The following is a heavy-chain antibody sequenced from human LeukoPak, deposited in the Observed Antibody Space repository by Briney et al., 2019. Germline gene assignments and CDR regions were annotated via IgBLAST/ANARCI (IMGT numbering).Heavy chain of an antibody. Sequence: PGGSLRLSCAASGFTFSSYSMNWVRQAPGKGLEWVSSISSTSSYTYYADSVKGRFTISRDNAKNSLYLQMNSLRAEDTAVYYCARVKPGIAVGIDYWGQGTLVTVSS. CDR1: GFTFSSYS. D-gene: IGHD6-19*01. CDR2: ISSTSSYT. J-gene: IGHJ4*02. V-gene: IGHV3-21*01. CDR3: ARVKPGIAVGIDY.